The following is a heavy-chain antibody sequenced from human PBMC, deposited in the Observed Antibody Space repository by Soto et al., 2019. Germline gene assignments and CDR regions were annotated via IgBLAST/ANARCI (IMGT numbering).Heavy chain of an antibody. CDR2: ITGSGDDT. CDR3: AKDFQGWRPDAFDV. CDR1: GFTFSSYA. D-gene: IGHD2-15*01. V-gene: IGHV3-23*01. J-gene: IGHJ3*01. Sequence: GGSLRLSCAASGFTFSSYAMTWVRQAPGKGLEWVSGITGSGDDTSYADAVKGRFTISRDNSKNTLYLQMNSLRAEDTAIYYCAKDFQGWRPDAFDVWGQGTMVTVSS.